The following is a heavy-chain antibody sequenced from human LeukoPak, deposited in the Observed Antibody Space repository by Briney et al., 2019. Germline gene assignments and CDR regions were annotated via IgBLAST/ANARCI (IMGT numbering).Heavy chain of an antibody. CDR1: GFTVSSYA. CDR2: ISYDGSNK. D-gene: IGHD3-22*01. CDR3: ARAQNPYDSSGYYGY. V-gene: IGHV3-30-3*01. Sequence: QPGRSLRLSCAASGFTVSSYAMHWVRQAPGKGLEWVAVISYDGSNKYYADSVKGRFTISRDNSKNTLYLQMNSLRAEDTAVYYCARAQNPYDSSGYYGYWGQGTLVTVSS. J-gene: IGHJ4*02.